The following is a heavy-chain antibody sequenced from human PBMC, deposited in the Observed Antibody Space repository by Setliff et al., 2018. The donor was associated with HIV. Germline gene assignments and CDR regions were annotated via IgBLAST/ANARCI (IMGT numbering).Heavy chain of an antibody. Sequence: SETLSLTCTVSGGSISSYYWSWIRQPPGRGLEWIGYIYTSGSTNYNPSLKSRVTISVDTSKNQFSLKLSSVTAADTAVYYCARDPVEHLGGDYVPSFYYWGQGTLVTVSS. V-gene: IGHV4-4*08. CDR2: IYTSGST. CDR3: ARDPVEHLGGDYVPSFYY. D-gene: IGHD4-17*01. J-gene: IGHJ4*02. CDR1: GGSISSYY.